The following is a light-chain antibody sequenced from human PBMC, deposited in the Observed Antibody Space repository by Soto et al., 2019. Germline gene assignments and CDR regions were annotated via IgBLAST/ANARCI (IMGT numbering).Light chain of an antibody. CDR3: QQLNSYPLT. CDR2: GAS. CDR1: QGISSY. J-gene: IGKJ4*01. V-gene: IGKV1-9*01. Sequence: DIQLTQSPSFLSASVGDRVTITCRASQGISSYLAWYQQKPGKAPKLLIYGASTLQSGVPSRFSGSGSGAEFPLTISILHPEDFATYYCQQLNSYPLTFGGGTTVEIK.